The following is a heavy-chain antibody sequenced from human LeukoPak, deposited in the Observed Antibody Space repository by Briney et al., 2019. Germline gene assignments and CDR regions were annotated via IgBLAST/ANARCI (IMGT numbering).Heavy chain of an antibody. Sequence: PGGSLRLSCSTSEFNFNSFGMNWVRQAPGKGPEWISYISSSSEVKHYADSVKGRFTISRDNPKNTLYLQMNSLRPEDTAVYFCAKERYMLDYWGQGTLVTVSS. CDR2: ISSSSEVK. CDR1: EFNFNSFG. J-gene: IGHJ4*02. CDR3: AKERYMLDY. D-gene: IGHD1-14*01. V-gene: IGHV3-48*04.